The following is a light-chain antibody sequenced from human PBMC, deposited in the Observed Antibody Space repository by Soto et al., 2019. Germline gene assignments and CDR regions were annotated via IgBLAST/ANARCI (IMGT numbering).Light chain of an antibody. Sequence: QSALTQPASVSGSPGQSITISCTGTSSDVGGYNYVSWYQQHPGKVPKLLIYEVSNRPSGVSNRFSGSKSGNTASLTISGLQAEDEADYYCSSYVSGNTVLFGGGTQLTVL. V-gene: IGLV2-14*01. CDR3: SSYVSGNTVL. CDR1: SSDVGGYNY. CDR2: EVS. J-gene: IGLJ2*01.